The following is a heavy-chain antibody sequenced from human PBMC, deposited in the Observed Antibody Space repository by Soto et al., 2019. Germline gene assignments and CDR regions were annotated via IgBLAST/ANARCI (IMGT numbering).Heavy chain of an antibody. J-gene: IGHJ4*02. CDR2: IWYDGSNK. CDR3: ARDKDGYSYGCPCDY. V-gene: IGHV3-33*01. D-gene: IGHD5-18*01. Sequence: PGGSLRLSCAASGFTFSSYGMHWVRQAPGKGLEWVAVIWYDGSNKYYADSVKGRFTISRDNSKNTLYLQMNSLRAEDTAVYYCARDKDGYSYGCPCDYWGQGTLVTVSS. CDR1: GFTFSSYG.